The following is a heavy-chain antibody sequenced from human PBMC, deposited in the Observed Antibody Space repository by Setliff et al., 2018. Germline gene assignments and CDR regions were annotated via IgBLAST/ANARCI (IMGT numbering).Heavy chain of an antibody. CDR3: ARGVVRGVIRFEY. V-gene: IGHV4-34*01. CDR2: INHSGST. Sequence: SETLSLTCAVYGGSFSGYYWSWIRQPPGKGLEWIGEINHSGSTNYNPSLKSRVTISVDTSKNQFSLKLSSVTAADTAVYYCARGVVRGVIRFEYWGQGTLVTVSS. CDR1: GGSFSGYY. J-gene: IGHJ4*02. D-gene: IGHD3-10*01.